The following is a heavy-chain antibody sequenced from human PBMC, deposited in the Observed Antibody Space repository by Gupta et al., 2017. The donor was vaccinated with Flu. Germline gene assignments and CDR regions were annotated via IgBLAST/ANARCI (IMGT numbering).Heavy chain of an antibody. CDR1: GFSFSSYT. V-gene: IGHV3-7*04. J-gene: IGHJ4*02. D-gene: IGHD2-15*01. CDR2: MKEDGSQE. CDR3: ARGGASRFDQ. Sequence: EVQLVESGGGLVQSGGSLRLSCAASGFSFSSYTMSWVRQAPGKGLEWVAKMKEDGSQEHCVDTVKGRFTVSRDNAKNSLYLQMNSLTAEDTAVYYCARGGASRFDQWGQGTLVIVSS.